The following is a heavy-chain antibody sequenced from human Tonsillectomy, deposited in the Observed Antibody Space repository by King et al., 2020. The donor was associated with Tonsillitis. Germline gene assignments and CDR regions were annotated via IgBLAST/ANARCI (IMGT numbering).Heavy chain of an antibody. Sequence: VQLVESGGGLVQPGGSLRLSCAASGFTFSSYDMHWVRQATGKGLEWVSVIGTAGDTCYPGSVKGRFTISRENAKNSLYLQMNSLRAEDTAVYYCARAVFCQTTSLIGYYYYMDGGGKGTTVTVSS. D-gene: IGHD2/OR15-2a*01. CDR2: IGTAGDT. J-gene: IGHJ6*03. CDR3: ARAVFCQTTSLIGYYYYMDG. V-gene: IGHV3-13*01. CDR1: GFTFSSYD.